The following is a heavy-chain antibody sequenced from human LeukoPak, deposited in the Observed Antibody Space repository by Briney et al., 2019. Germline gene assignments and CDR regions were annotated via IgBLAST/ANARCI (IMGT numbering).Heavy chain of an antibody. CDR1: GGTFSSYA. Sequence: GASVKVSCKASGGTFSSYAISWVRQAPGQGVEWMGGIIPIFGTANYAQKFQGRVTITADKSTSTAYMELSSLRSEDTAVYYCARGGYSYGYNGDYWGQGTLVTVSS. V-gene: IGHV1-69*06. D-gene: IGHD5-18*01. J-gene: IGHJ4*02. CDR2: IIPIFGTA. CDR3: ARGGYSYGYNGDY.